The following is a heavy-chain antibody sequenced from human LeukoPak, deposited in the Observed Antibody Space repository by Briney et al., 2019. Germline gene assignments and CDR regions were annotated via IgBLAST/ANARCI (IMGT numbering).Heavy chain of an antibody. CDR3: AKESCSSRCNFDY. Sequence: GGSLRLSCAASGFTFSSYSMNWVRQAPGKGLEWVSYISSSSSTTYYADSVKGRFTISRDNSENTLYLQMNSLRAEDTAVYYCAKESCSSRCNFDYWGQGTLVTVSS. D-gene: IGHD2-2*01. CDR1: GFTFSSYS. V-gene: IGHV3-48*01. CDR2: ISSSSSTT. J-gene: IGHJ4*02.